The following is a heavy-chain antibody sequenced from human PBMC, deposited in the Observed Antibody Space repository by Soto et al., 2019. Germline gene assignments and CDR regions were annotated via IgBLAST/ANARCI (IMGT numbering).Heavy chain of an antibody. J-gene: IGHJ6*02. D-gene: IGHD6-13*01. CDR1: GGTFSSYA. CDR2: LIPIFGTA. CDR3: ASGAPNVGYSSSYGMDV. V-gene: IGHV1-69*13. Sequence: GASVKVSCKASGGTFSSYAISWVRQAPGQGLEWMGGLIPIFGTANYAQKFQGRVTITADESTSTAYMELSSLRSEDTAVYYCASGAPNVGYSSSYGMDVWGQGTTVTVSS.